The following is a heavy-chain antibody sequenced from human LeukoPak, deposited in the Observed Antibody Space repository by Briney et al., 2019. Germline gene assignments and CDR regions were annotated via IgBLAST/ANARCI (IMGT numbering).Heavy chain of an antibody. V-gene: IGHV3-48*03. D-gene: IGHD1-26*01. J-gene: IGHJ3*02. CDR3: ARVIIVGATGI. Sequence: PGGSLRLSCAASGVSFDTYELNWVRQAPGKGLKSFSYISTTGRTTYYGDSVQGRFTMSRANAKNSVYLQMNSLRADDTAVYYCARVIIVGATGIWGQGTMVTVSS. CDR1: GVSFDTYE. CDR2: ISTTGRTT.